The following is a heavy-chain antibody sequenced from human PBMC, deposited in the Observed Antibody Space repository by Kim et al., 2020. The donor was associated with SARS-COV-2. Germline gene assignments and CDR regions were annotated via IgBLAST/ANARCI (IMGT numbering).Heavy chain of an antibody. CDR3: AKDDSSSWFVY. Sequence: GGSLRLSCAASGFTFDDYAMHWVRQAPGKGLEWVSGISWNSGSIGYADSVKGRFTISRDNAKNSLYLQMNSLRAEDTALYYCAKDDSSSWFVYWGQGTLVSVSS. D-gene: IGHD6-13*01. J-gene: IGHJ4*02. V-gene: IGHV3-9*01. CDR1: GFTFDDYA. CDR2: ISWNSGSI.